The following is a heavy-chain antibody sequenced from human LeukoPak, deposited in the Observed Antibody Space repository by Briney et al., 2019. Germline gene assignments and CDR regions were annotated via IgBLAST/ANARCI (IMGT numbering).Heavy chain of an antibody. CDR3: TRESRWAFDY. CDR2: ISSSGDSI. Sequence: GGSLRLSCAASGFTFNGYYMSWIRQAPGKGLEWVSHISSSGDSIYYAESVKGRFTLSRDNAKNSLYLQMNSLRAEDTAVYYCTRESRWAFDYWGQGALVTVSS. D-gene: IGHD5-24*01. V-gene: IGHV3-11*01. CDR1: GFTFNGYY. J-gene: IGHJ4*02.